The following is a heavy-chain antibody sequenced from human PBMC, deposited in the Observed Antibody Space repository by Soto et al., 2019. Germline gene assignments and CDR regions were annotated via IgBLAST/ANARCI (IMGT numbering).Heavy chain of an antibody. J-gene: IGHJ5*02. CDR2: NFYSGST. Sequence: SETPFLTRKVSCGPISSFYRSWIPEPPGKGLGGIGYNFYSGSTDYNPFFKSRVTISVDTYKNQFSLKLSSVTAADTAFYYCARGGSSSAYNWFDPWGRGSLVTVSS. V-gene: IGHV4-59*01. CDR1: CGPISSFY. CDR3: ARGGSSSAYNWFDP. D-gene: IGHD6-13*01.